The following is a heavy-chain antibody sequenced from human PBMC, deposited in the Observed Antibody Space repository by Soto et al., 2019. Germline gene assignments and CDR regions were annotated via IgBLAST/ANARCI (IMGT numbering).Heavy chain of an antibody. CDR3: ARLGHPGH. CDR1: GYTFFTYD. J-gene: IGHJ4*02. V-gene: IGHV1-69*13. CDR2: VIPILGTA. Sequence: QVHLVQSGVEVKTPGASVKVSCQASGYTFFTYDISWVRQAPGQGLEWMGGVIPILGTANYAQKFQGRVTMTADEATSTAYMDLSSLSPDDTAVYYCARLGHPGHWGPGTLVIVSS.